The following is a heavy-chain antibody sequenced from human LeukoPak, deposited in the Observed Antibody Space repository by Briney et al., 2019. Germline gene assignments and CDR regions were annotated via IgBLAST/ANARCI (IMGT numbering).Heavy chain of an antibody. J-gene: IGHJ4*02. CDR3: ARAPNCSSTSCYRFFDY. D-gene: IGHD2-2*01. V-gene: IGHV4-34*01. CDR2: INHSGSP. Sequence: SETLSLTCAVYGGSFSGYYWSWIRQPPGKGLEWIGEINHSGSPNYNPSLKSRVTISVDTSKNQFSLKLSSVTAADTAVYYCARAPNCSSTSCYRFFDYWGQGTLVTVSS. CDR1: GGSFSGYY.